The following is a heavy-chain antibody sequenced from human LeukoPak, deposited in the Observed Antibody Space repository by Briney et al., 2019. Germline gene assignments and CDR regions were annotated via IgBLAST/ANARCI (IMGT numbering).Heavy chain of an antibody. V-gene: IGHV3-23*01. CDR3: AKGDYDFWSGSPAGY. J-gene: IGHJ4*02. CDR2: ISGSGGST. CDR1: GFTFSSYA. D-gene: IGHD3-3*01. Sequence: PGGSLRLSCAASGFTFSSYAMSWVRQAPGKGLEWVSAISGSGGSTYYADSVKGRFTISRDNSENTLYLQMNSLRAEDTAVYHCAKGDYDFWSGSPAGYWGQGTLVTVSS.